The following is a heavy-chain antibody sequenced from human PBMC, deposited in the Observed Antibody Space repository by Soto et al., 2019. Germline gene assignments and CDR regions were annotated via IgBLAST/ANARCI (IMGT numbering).Heavy chain of an antibody. CDR2: TSPIFSTT. Sequence: QVQLVQSGAEVRKPGSSVTVSCKAFGGTFISYAFSWVRQAPGQGLEWMGGTSPIFSTTHYAQNFQGRVTITADGSTSTAYMELSSLRSEDTAVYYCAAAVWRGYSEYYYGMDVWGLGTTVTVSS. CDR3: AAAVWRGYSEYYYGMDV. D-gene: IGHD3-3*01. CDR1: GGTFISYA. J-gene: IGHJ6*02. V-gene: IGHV1-69*01.